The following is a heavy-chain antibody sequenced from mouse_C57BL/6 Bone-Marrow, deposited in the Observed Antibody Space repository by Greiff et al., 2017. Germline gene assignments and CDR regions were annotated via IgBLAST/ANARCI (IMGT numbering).Heavy chain of an antibody. CDR3: ANGGYVPDC. D-gene: IGHD3-1*01. Sequence: QVQLQQPGAELVMPGASVKLSCKASGYTFTSYWMHWVKQRPGQGLEWIGEIDPSDSHTNYNQKFKGKSTLTADKSSSTAYMQLSSLTSEDSAVDYCANGGYVPDCWGPGTTLTVSS. CDR1: GYTFTSYW. CDR2: IDPSDSHT. V-gene: IGHV1-69*01. J-gene: IGHJ2*01.